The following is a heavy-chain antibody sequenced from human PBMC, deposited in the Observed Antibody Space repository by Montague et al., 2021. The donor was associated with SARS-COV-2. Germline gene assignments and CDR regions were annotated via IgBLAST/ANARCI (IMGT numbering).Heavy chain of an antibody. V-gene: IGHV4-39*07. CDR2: IYYSGST. J-gene: IGHJ6*02. D-gene: IGHD6-13*01. CDR1: GGSISSSSYY. Sequence: SETLSLTCTVSGGSISSSSYYWGWIRQPPGKGLEWIGSIYYSGSTYYNPSLKSRVTISVDTSKNQFSLKLSSVTAADTAVYYCARLGRQQQVRLSGMDVWGQGTTVTVAS. CDR3: ARLGRQQQVRLSGMDV.